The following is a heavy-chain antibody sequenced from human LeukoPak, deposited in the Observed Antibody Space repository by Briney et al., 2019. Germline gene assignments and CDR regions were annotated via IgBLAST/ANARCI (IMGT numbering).Heavy chain of an antibody. CDR2: VYTTGRS. V-gene: IGHV4-61*02. J-gene: IGHJ6*03. D-gene: IGHD2-15*01. CDR3: ARGYCSGGSCYSFYYYYYMDV. Sequence: TSETLSLTCTVSGGSISSGSYYWSWIRQPAGKGLEWIGIVYTTGRSIYNRSLRSRSTISVDKSQNQLSLKLNSVTAADTAVYYCARGYCSGGSCYSFYYYYYMDVWGKGTTVTVSS. CDR1: GGSISSGSYY.